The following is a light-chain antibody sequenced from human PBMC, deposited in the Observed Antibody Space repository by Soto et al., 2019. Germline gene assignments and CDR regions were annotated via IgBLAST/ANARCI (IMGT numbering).Light chain of an antibody. Sequence: DIQMTQSPSTLSASVGDRVTITCRASQSISSWLAWYQQKPGKAPKLLIYKASTLQSGVPSRFSGSGSGTAFTLAISSLQPDDSATYYCQQYNDNWTFGQGTKVDIK. V-gene: IGKV1-5*03. CDR2: KAS. CDR1: QSISSW. CDR3: QQYNDNWT. J-gene: IGKJ1*01.